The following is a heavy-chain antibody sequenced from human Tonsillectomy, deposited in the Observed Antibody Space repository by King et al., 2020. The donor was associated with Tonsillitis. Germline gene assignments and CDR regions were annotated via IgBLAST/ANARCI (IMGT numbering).Heavy chain of an antibody. CDR3: ARFKMLAVAGHLWDGIWDY. V-gene: IGHV4-61*01. CDR1: GGSVSSGSYY. CDR2: IYYSGST. Sequence: VQLQESGPGLVKPSETLSLTCTVSGGSVSSGSYYWSWIRQPPGKGLEWIGYIYYSGSTNYNPSLKSRVTISVDTSKNQFSLKLSSVTAADTAVYYCARFKMLAVAGHLWDGIWDYWGQGTLVTVSS. D-gene: IGHD6-19*01. J-gene: IGHJ4*02.